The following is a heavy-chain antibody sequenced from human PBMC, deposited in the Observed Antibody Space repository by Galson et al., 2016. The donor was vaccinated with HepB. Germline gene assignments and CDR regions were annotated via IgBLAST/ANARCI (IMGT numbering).Heavy chain of an antibody. CDR3: TRTDCSGASCPFDY. D-gene: IGHD2-15*01. Sequence: SLRLSCAGSGFTVSSSYMSWVRQAPGKGLEWVSVIYSGGSTYYADSVKGRFTVSRDNSRNTLYLQMNSLRAADTATYYCTRTDCSGASCPFDYWGRGTLVTVSS. CDR1: GFTVSSSY. J-gene: IGHJ4*02. CDR2: IYSGGST. V-gene: IGHV3-53*01.